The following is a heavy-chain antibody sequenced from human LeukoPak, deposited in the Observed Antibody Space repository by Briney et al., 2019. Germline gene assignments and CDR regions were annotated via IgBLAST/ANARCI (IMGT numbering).Heavy chain of an antibody. CDR1: GFTFHSYV. V-gene: IGHV3-23*01. CDR2: TSGRGSST. Sequence: GGSLRLSCAASGFTFHSYVMRWVRQAPGKGLEWVSGTSGRGSSTYYADSVKGRLTITRDNSKNRLYQQMNSLRAEDSAVHYCARQPDDFSGWNNGQDFFDYWGQGTLVTVSS. J-gene: IGHJ4*02. D-gene: IGHD6-19*01. CDR3: ARQPDDFSGWNNGQDFFDY.